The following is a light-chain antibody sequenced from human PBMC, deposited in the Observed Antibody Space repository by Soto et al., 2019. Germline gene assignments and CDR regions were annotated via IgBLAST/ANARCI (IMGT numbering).Light chain of an antibody. V-gene: IGKV3-11*01. CDR2: DVS. Sequence: EIVLTQSPATLSLSPGETATLSCRASQSISRYLAWYQHKPGQAPRLLIYDVSIRATGIPARFRGGGSETDFTLTISSLAPEDFAIYYCQQRGTWPRVTFGGGTKVEIK. J-gene: IGKJ4*01. CDR3: QQRGTWPRVT. CDR1: QSISRY.